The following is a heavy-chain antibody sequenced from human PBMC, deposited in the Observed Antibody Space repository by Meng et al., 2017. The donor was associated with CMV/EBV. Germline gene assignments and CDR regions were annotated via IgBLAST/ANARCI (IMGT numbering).Heavy chain of an antibody. CDR2: IYSGGST. CDR1: GFTVSSNY. V-gene: IGHV3-53*01. CDR3: ARDRELDYDFWSGYGPGAFDI. J-gene: IGHJ3*02. D-gene: IGHD3-3*01. Sequence: GESLKISCAASGFTVSSNYMSWVRQAPGKGLEWVSVIYSGGSTYYADSVKGRFTISRDNSKNTLYLQMNSLRAEDTAVYYCARDRELDYDFWSGYGPGAFDIWGQGTMVTVSS.